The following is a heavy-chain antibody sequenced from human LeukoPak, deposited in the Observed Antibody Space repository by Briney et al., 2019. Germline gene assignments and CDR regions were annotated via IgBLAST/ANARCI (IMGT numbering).Heavy chain of an antibody. J-gene: IGHJ3*02. CDR2: IYYSGST. CDR1: GGSISSSSYY. D-gene: IGHD1-26*01. Sequence: PSETLSLTCTVSGGSISSSSYYWGWIRQPPGKGLEWIGSIYYSGSTYYNPSLKSRVTISVDTSKNQFSLKPSSVTAADTAVYYCARDSWDGEAFDIWGQGTMVTVSS. V-gene: IGHV4-39*07. CDR3: ARDSWDGEAFDI.